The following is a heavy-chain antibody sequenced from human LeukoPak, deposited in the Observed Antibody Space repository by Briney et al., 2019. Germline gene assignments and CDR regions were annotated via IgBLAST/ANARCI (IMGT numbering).Heavy chain of an antibody. Sequence: PGRSLRLSCAASGFTVSSNYMSWVRQAPGKGLEWVSVIYSGGSTYYADSVKGRFTISRDNSKNTLYLQMNSLRAEDTAVYYCAREGQYFDGLLDAFDIGGKGTMATVSS. CDR1: GFTVSSNY. V-gene: IGHV3-66*01. CDR2: IYSGGST. J-gene: IGHJ3*02. D-gene: IGHD3-9*01. CDR3: AREGQYFDGLLDAFDI.